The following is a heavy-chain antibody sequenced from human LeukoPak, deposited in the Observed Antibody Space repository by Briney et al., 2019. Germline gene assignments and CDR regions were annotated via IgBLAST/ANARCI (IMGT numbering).Heavy chain of an antibody. CDR1: GGSISSYY. J-gene: IGHJ5*02. D-gene: IGHD3-22*01. V-gene: IGHV4-59*08. CDR2: IYYSGST. CDR3: ARAYYDSSGYPGWFDP. Sequence: SETLSLTCTVSGGSISSYYWTWIRQPPGKGLEWIGYIYYSGSTNYNPSLKSRVTISVDTSKNQFSLRLSSVTAADTAVYYCARAYYDSSGYPGWFDPWGQGTLVTVSS.